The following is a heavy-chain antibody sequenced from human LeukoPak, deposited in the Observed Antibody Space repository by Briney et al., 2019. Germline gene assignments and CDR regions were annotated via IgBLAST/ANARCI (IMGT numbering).Heavy chain of an antibody. D-gene: IGHD1-1*01. Sequence: GESLKISCKGSGYNFITYCIGWVRQMPGKGLEWMGIIYPGNSDTRYSPSFQGQVTFSADKSISTAYLQWSSLKASDTAMYYCARHRVDINSPRGMDVWGQGTTVTVSS. CDR3: ARHRVDINSPRGMDV. CDR1: GYNFITYC. CDR2: IYPGNSDT. J-gene: IGHJ6*02. V-gene: IGHV5-51*01.